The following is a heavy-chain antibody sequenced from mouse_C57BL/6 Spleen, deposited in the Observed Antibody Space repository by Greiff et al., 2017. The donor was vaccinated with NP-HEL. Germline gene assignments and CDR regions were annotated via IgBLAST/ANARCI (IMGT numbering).Heavy chain of an antibody. V-gene: IGHV5-4*01. J-gene: IGHJ4*01. CDR1: GFTFSSYA. CDR3: ARDRGDYDGDYAMDY. CDR2: ISDGGSYT. D-gene: IGHD2-4*01. Sequence: EVKLVESGGGLVKPGGSLKLSCAASGFTFSSYAMSWVRQTPEKRLAWVATISDGGSYTYYPDNVKGRFTISRDNAKNNLYLQMSHLKSEDTAMYYCARDRGDYDGDYAMDYWGQGTSVTVSS.